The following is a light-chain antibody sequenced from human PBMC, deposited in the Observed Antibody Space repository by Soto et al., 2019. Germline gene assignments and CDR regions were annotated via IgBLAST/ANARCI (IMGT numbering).Light chain of an antibody. Sequence: QSALTQPASMSGSPGQSITISCTGTSSDVGDYHYVSWYQLHPGKAPKLLIYDVTIRPSGVSNRFSGSKSGNTASLTISGLQAEDEADSSGSTPYVFGTGTKVTVL. J-gene: IGLJ1*01. CDR3: STPYV. CDR2: DVT. CDR1: SSDVGDYHY. V-gene: IGLV2-14*03.